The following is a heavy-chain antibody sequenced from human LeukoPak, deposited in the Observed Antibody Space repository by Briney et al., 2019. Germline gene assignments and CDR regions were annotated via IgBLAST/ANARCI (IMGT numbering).Heavy chain of an antibody. V-gene: IGHV3-15*01. CDR1: GFTFSNAW. J-gene: IGHJ6*02. D-gene: IGHD3-3*01. Sequence: GGSLRLSCAASGFTFSNAWMSLVRQAPGRGLEWVGRIKSKTDGGTTDYAAPVKGRFTISRDDSKNTLYLQMNSLKTEDTAVYYCTTGSYYDFWSGYYPPYYYGMDVWGQGTTVTVSS. CDR3: TTGSYYDFWSGYYPPYYYGMDV. CDR2: IKSKTDGGTT.